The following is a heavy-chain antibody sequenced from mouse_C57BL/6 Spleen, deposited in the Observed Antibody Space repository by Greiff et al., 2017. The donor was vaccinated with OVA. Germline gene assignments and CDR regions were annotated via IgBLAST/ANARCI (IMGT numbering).Heavy chain of an antibody. J-gene: IGHJ4*01. V-gene: IGHV1-4*01. CDR2: INPSSGYT. CDR3: ATSVVATRAMDY. D-gene: IGHD1-1*01. Sequence: QVHVKQSGAELARPGASVKMSCKASGYTFTSYTMHWVKQRPGQGLEWIGYINPSSGYTKYNQKFKDKATLTADKSSSTAYMQLSSLTSEDSAVYYCATSVVATRAMDYWGQGTSVTVSS. CDR1: GYTFTSYT.